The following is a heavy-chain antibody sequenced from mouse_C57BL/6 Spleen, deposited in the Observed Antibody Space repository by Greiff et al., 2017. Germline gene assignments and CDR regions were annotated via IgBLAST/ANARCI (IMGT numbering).Heavy chain of an antibody. J-gene: IGHJ1*03. V-gene: IGHV1-82*01. Sequence: VQLQQSGPELVKPGASVKISCKASGYAFSSSWMNWVKQRPGKGLEWIGRIYPGDGDTNYNGKFKGKATLTADKSSSTAYMQLSSLTSEDSAVYFCARGGAYDYGDFYWYFDVWGKGTTVTVSS. D-gene: IGHD2-4*01. CDR1: GYAFSSSW. CDR2: IYPGDGDT. CDR3: ARGGAYDYGDFYWYFDV.